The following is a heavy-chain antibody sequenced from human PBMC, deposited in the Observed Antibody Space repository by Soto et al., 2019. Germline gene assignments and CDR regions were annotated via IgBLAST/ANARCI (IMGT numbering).Heavy chain of an antibody. V-gene: IGHV4-31*03. CDR1: GGSISSNGYY. Sequence: QVQLQESGPGLVKPSQTLSLTCTVSGGSISSNGYYWTWIRQHPGKGLEWIGYIYYSGTTYYNPSLKSRITISIDTSKNQFPLKLSSVTAADTAVYYWATNPPWYFGIDVWGQGTTVTVSS. CDR3: ATNPPWYFGIDV. J-gene: IGHJ6*02. CDR2: IYYSGTT.